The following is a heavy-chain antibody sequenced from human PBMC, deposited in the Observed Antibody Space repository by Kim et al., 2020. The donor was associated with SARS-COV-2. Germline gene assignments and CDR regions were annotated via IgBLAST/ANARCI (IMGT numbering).Heavy chain of an antibody. J-gene: IGHJ4*02. D-gene: IGHD5-12*01. Sequence: RYSPAFQGQVTISADKSISTAYLQGSSLKASDTAMYYCARRRDGYNWYDYWGQGTLVTVSS. V-gene: IGHV5-51*01. CDR3: ARRRDGYNWYDY.